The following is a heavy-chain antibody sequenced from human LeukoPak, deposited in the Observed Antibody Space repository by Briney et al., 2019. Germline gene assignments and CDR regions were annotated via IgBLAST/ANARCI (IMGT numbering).Heavy chain of an antibody. CDR2: INPNSGGT. D-gene: IGHD3-10*01. CDR1: GYTFTCYY. Sequence: GASVKVSCKASGYTFTCYYMHWVRQAPGQGLEWMGWINPNSGGTNYAQKFQGRVTMTRDTSISTAYMELSRLRSDDTAVYYCASVYYGSGSYPRLYYYYGMDVWGQGTTVTVSS. J-gene: IGHJ6*02. CDR3: ASVYYGSGSYPRLYYYYGMDV. V-gene: IGHV1-2*02.